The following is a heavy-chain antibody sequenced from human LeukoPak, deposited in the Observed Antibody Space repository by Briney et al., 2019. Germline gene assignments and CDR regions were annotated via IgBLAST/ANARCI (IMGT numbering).Heavy chain of an antibody. CDR3: ARSYSTSWYPDDY. CDR1: GCSSTSNR. V-gene: IGHV5-51*01. D-gene: IGHD6-13*01. CDR2: IYPDDSDT. J-gene: IGHJ4*02. Sequence: GESLKISCKCSGCSSTSNRIDWVRQMPGKGLEWMGIIYPDDSDTRCSPSFQGQVTISAGRSISTAYLQWTSLKASDTAIYYCARSYSTSWYPDDYWGQGTLVTVSS.